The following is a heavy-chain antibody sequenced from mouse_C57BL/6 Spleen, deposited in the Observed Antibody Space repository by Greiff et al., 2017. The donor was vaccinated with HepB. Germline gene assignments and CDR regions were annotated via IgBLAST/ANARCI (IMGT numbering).Heavy chain of an antibody. CDR3: TTFGNYVPYAMDY. Sequence: VQLKESGAELVRPGASVKLSCTASGFNIKDDYMHWVKQRPEQGLEWIGWIDPENGDTEYASKFQGKATITADTSSNTAYLQLSSLTSEDTAVYYCTTFGNYVPYAMDYWGQGTSVTVSS. CDR1: GFNIKDDY. V-gene: IGHV14-4*01. D-gene: IGHD2-1*01. CDR2: IDPENGDT. J-gene: IGHJ4*01.